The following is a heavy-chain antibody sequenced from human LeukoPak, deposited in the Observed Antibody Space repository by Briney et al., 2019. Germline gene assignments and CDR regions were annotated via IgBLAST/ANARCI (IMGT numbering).Heavy chain of an antibody. J-gene: IGHJ4*02. CDR1: GYSFTSYW. CDR3: ARRGEYCGGDCYGFDY. V-gene: IGHV5-51*01. Sequence: RGESLKISCKGSGYSFTSYWIGWVRQMPGKGLEWMGIIYPGDSDTRYSPSFQGQVTISADKSISTAYLQWSSLKASDTAMYYCARRGEYCGGDCYGFDYWGQGTLVTVSS. CDR2: IYPGDSDT. D-gene: IGHD2-21*02.